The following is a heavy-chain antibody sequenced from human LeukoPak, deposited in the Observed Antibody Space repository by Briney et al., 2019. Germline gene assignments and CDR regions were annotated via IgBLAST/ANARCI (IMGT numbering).Heavy chain of an antibody. J-gene: IGHJ4*02. CDR1: GFIFSNYW. V-gene: IGHV3-7*03. D-gene: IGHD3-10*01. CDR3: ARSHSLWFGRLGFDY. Sequence: GGSLRLSCAASGFIFSNYWMSWVRQAPGKGPEWLTNLKEDGSEKYYVDSVKGRFTISRDNSKNTLYLQMNSLRAEDTAVYYCARSHSLWFGRLGFDYWGQGTLVTVSS. CDR2: LKEDGSEK.